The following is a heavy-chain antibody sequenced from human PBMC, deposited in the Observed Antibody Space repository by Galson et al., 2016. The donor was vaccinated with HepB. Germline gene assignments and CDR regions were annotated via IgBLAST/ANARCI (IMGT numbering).Heavy chain of an antibody. CDR1: GFTFDNHA. V-gene: IGHV3-23*01. Sequence: SLRLSCAVSGFTFDNHAMSWVRQAPGKGLEWVSGVSGSGGITYYADSVKGRSTISRDNSKNVLYLHMSSLRAEDTAVYYCARDNRSAKLPYYYDYWGQGTLITVSS. J-gene: IGHJ4*01. CDR2: VSGSGGIT. D-gene: IGHD4-23*01. CDR3: ARDNRSAKLPYYYDY.